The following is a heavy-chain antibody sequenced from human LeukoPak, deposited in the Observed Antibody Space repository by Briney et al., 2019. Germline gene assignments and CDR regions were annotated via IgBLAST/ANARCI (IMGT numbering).Heavy chain of an antibody. V-gene: IGHV3-30-3*01. Sequence: GGSLRLSCAASGFTFSSYAMSWVRQAPGKGLEWVAVISYDGSNKYYADSVKGRFTISRDNSKNTLYLQMNSLRAEDTAVYYCARDLTSDYYDSSEPLDYWGQGTLVTVSS. CDR1: GFTFSSYA. CDR3: ARDLTSDYYDSSEPLDY. CDR2: ISYDGSNK. J-gene: IGHJ4*02. D-gene: IGHD3-22*01.